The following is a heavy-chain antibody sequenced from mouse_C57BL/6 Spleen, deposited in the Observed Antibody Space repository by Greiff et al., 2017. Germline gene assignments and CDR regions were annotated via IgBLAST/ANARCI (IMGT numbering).Heavy chain of an antibody. D-gene: IGHD2-5*01. CDR2: ISSVSSHH. CDR1: GFTFSDYG. V-gene: IGHV5-17*01. Sequence: DVKLVESGAGFVKPGASLKLSCAASGFTFSDYGMHWVRQAPEQGLEWVAYISSVSSHHYYAAKVKGRVTISRDNANSTLFLQITSLRAEDTALYYCASDYSNHGFAYWGQGTLVTVSA. CDR3: ASDYSNHGFAY. J-gene: IGHJ3*01.